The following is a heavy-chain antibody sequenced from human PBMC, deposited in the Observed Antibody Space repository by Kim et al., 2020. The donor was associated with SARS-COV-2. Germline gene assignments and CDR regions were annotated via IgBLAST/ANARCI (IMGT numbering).Heavy chain of an antibody. Sequence: GGSLRLSCAASGFTFSSYAMHWVRQAPGKGLEWVAVISYDGSNKYYADSVKGRFTISRDNSKNTLYLQMNSLRAEDTAVYYCATLSLAAATFGYWGQDTLVTVCS. V-gene: IGHV3-30*04. CDR3: ATLSLAAATFGY. J-gene: IGHJ4*02. D-gene: IGHD6-13*01. CDR2: ISYDGSNK. CDR1: GFTFSSYA.